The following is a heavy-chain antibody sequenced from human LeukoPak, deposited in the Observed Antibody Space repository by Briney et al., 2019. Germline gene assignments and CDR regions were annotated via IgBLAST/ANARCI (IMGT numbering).Heavy chain of an antibody. V-gene: IGHV3-7*01. CDR2: IKQDGSEK. CDR3: ARGAPLYQSNPYRGV. CDR1: GFTFSSYW. Sequence: GGSLRLSCAASGFTFSSYWMSWVRPAPGKGLEWVANIKQDGSEKYYVDSVKGRFTITRHNAKNSLYLQMNSLRAEDTAVYCCARGAPLYQSNPYRGVGGRDTTVPVS. J-gene: IGHJ6*03. D-gene: IGHD3-16*02.